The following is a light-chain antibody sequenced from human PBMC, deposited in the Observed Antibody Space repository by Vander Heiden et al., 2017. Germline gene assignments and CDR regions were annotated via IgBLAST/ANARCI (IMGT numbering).Light chain of an antibody. V-gene: IGKV1-5*03. CDR3: QQSNDFPWT. J-gene: IGKJ1*01. CDR1: QSISNW. CDR2: KAS. Sequence: DIQMTQSPSTLSASVRERVTITCRASQSISNWLAWYQQKPGKAPKLLIYKASSLESGVPSRFSGSGSGTEFTLTITSLQPDDFATYYCQQSNDFPWTFGQGTKVEIK.